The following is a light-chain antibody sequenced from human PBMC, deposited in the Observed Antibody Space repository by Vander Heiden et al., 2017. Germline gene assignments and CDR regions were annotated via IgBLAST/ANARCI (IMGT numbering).Light chain of an antibody. V-gene: IGLV4-69*01. CDR1: SGHSSYA. Sequence: QLVLTKSPSDSASLGASVKLTCTLSSGHSSYAIAWHQQQPEKGPRYLMKLNSDGSHSKGDGIPDRFSGSSSGAERYLTISSLQSEDEADYYCQTWGTGIQWVFGGGTKLTVL. J-gene: IGLJ3*02. CDR2: LNSDGSH. CDR3: QTWGTGIQWV.